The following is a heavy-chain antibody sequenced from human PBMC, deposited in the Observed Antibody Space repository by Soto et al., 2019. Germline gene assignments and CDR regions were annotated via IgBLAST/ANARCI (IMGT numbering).Heavy chain of an antibody. V-gene: IGHV3-15*07. CDR2: IKSKTDGGTT. CDR1: GFTFSNAW. CDR3: TTAPGWEENYYYYGMDV. J-gene: IGHJ6*02. D-gene: IGHD1-26*01. Sequence: GGSLRLSCAASGFTFSNAWMNWVRQAPGKGLEWVGRIKSKTDGGTTDYAAPVKGRFTISRDDSKNTLYLQMNSLKTEDTAVYYCTTAPGWEENYYYYGMDVWGQGTTVTVSS.